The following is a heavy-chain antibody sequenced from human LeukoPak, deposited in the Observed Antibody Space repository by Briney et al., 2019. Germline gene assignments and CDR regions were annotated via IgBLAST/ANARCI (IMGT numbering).Heavy chain of an antibody. CDR3: AREFRGPGRFDY. CDR2: ISSSGSTI. D-gene: IGHD3-10*01. J-gene: IGHJ4*02. V-gene: IGHV3-48*03. Sequence: PGGSLRLSCAASGFTFSSYEMNWVRQAPGKGLEWVSYISSSGSTIYYADSVKGRFTISRDNAKSSLYLQVNSLRAEDTAVYYCAREFRGPGRFDYWGQGTLVTVSS. CDR1: GFTFSSYE.